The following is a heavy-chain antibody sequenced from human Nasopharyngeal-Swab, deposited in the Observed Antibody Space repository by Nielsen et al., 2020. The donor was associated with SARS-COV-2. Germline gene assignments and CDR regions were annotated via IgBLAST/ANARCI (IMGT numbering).Heavy chain of an antibody. CDR2: ISSSSTI. J-gene: IGHJ4*02. CDR3: ARAEGGGIDY. V-gene: IGHV3-48*04. D-gene: IGHD1-26*01. Sequence: GESLKISCAASGFTFSSYSMNWVRQAPGKGLEWVSYISSSSTIYYADSVKGRFTISRDNAKNSLYLQMNSLRAEDTAVYYCARAEGGGIDYWGQGTLVTVSS. CDR1: GFTFSSYS.